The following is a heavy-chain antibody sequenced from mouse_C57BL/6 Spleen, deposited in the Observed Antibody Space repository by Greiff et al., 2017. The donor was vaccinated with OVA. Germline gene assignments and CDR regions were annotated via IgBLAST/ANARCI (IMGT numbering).Heavy chain of an antibody. J-gene: IGHJ1*03. CDR2: IYPGSGST. V-gene: IGHV1-63*01. D-gene: IGHD2-3*01. CDR1: GYTFTNYW. CDR3: ALIYDGYYKGYFDV. Sequence: QVQLQQSGAELVRPGTSVKMSCKASGYTFTNYWIGWAKQRPGHGLEWIGDIYPGSGSTNYNEKFKSKATLTVDTSSSTAYMQLSSLTSEDSAVYYCALIYDGYYKGYFDVWGTGTTVTVSS.